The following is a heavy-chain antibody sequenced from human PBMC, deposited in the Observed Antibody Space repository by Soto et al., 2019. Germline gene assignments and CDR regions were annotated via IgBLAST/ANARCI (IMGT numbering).Heavy chain of an antibody. CDR1: SGSMSSGVYY. Sequence: SERMSLTCTVSSGSMSSGVYYWSWIRQPPGKGLEWIGYIYYSGSTYYNPSLKSRVTISVDTSKNQFSLKLSSVTAADTAVYYCASRIAVAGLYYFDYWGQGTLVTVS. J-gene: IGHJ4*02. D-gene: IGHD6-19*01. CDR3: ASRIAVAGLYYFDY. CDR2: IYYSGST. V-gene: IGHV4-30-4*01.